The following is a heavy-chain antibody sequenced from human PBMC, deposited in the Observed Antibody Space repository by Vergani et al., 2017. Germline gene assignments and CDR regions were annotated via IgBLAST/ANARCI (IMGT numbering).Heavy chain of an antibody. CDR1: GGSISNYY. V-gene: IGHV4-59*01. Sequence: QVQLQESGPGLVKPSETLSLTCTVSGGSISNYYWSWIRQPPGKGLEWIGYMYYSGRTNYNPSLKSRVTMLVDTSKNQFSLRLSSVTAADTAVYYCARGWVSGWYGELGYWGQGTLVTVSS. J-gene: IGHJ4*02. CDR2: MYYSGRT. D-gene: IGHD6-19*01. CDR3: ARGWVSGWYGELGY.